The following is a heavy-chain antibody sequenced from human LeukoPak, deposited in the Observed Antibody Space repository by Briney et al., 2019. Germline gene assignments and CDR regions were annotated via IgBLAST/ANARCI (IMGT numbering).Heavy chain of an antibody. CDR2: IYYSGST. CDR1: SGSIDGYY. V-gene: IGHV4-59*01. D-gene: IGHD3-22*01. Sequence: PSETLSLTCTVSSGSIDGYYWSWIRQPPGKGLEWIGYIYYSGSTNYNPSLKSRVTISVDTSKNQFSLKLSSVTAADTAVYYCAREEGYYYDSSGYTNWGQGTLVTVSS. J-gene: IGHJ4*02. CDR3: AREEGYYYDSSGYTN.